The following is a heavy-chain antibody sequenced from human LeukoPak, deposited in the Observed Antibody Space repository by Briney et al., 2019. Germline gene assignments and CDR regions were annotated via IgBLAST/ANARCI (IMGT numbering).Heavy chain of an antibody. CDR1: GFTFSSYD. D-gene: IGHD3-16*01. V-gene: IGHV3-13*01. J-gene: IGHJ6*02. CDR3: AKDLGRGPSYYYYGIDV. CDR2: IGTAGDT. Sequence: GGSLRLSCAASGFTFSSYDKHWVRQATGKGLEWVSAIGTAGDTYYPGSVKGRFTISRDNSKNTLYLQMNSLRAEDTAVYYCAKDLGRGPSYYYYGIDVWGQGTTVTVSS.